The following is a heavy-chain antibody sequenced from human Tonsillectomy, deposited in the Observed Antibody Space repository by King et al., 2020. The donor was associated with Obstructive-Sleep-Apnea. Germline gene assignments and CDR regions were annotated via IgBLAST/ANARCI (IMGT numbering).Heavy chain of an antibody. CDR3: ARGGSYYDYVWGSYSTYYFDY. CDR2: INHSGST. CDR1: GGSFSGYY. Sequence: VQLPQWGAGLLKPSETLSLTCAVYGGSFSGYYWSWIRQPPGKGLEWIGEINHSGSTNYNPSLKSRVTISVDTSKNQFSLKLSSVTAADTAVYYCARGGSYYDYVWGSYSTYYFDYWGQGTLVTVSS. V-gene: IGHV4-34*01. D-gene: IGHD3-16*01. J-gene: IGHJ4*02.